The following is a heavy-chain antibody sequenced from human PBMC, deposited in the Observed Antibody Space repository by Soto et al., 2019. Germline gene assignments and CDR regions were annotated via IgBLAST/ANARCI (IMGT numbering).Heavy chain of an antibody. D-gene: IGHD5-12*01. CDR3: ARDTGHSGYDKRYYYYGMDV. V-gene: IGHV1-2*02. J-gene: IGHJ6*02. Sequence: ASVKVSCKASGYTFTGYYMHWVRQAPGQGLEWMGWINPNSGGTNYAQKFQGRVTMTRDTSISTAYMELSRLRSDDTAVYYCARDTGHSGYDKRYYYYGMDVWGQGTTVTVSS. CDR1: GYTFTGYY. CDR2: INPNSGGT.